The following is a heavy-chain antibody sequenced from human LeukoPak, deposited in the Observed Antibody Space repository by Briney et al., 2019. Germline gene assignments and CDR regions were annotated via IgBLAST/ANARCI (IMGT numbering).Heavy chain of an antibody. CDR1: GDSISPSY. J-gene: IGHJ6*02. CDR3: ARGPVATVGCGMDV. Sequence: SETLSLTCTVSGDSISPSYWTWIRQPPGKGLEWIGHVSHSGTTNYNPSLNSRVIISVDTSKNQVSLRLMSVTAADTAVYYCARGPVATVGCGMDVWGQATTVTVSS. D-gene: IGHD5-12*01. CDR2: VSHSGTT. V-gene: IGHV4-59*12.